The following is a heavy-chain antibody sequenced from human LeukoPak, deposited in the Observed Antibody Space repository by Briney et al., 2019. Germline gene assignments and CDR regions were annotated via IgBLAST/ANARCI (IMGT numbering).Heavy chain of an antibody. CDR2: IGSSSSYI. Sequence: GGSLRLSCAASGFTFSSYSMNWVRQAPGKGLEWVSSIGSSSSYIYYADSVKGRFTISRDNAKNSLYLQMNSLRAEDTAVYYCATSPYGDYVYWGQGTLVTVSS. J-gene: IGHJ4*02. D-gene: IGHD4-17*01. V-gene: IGHV3-21*01. CDR1: GFTFSSYS. CDR3: ATSPYGDYVY.